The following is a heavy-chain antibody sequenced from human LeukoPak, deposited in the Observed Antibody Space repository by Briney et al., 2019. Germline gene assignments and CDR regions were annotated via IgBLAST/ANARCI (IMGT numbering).Heavy chain of an antibody. Sequence: PGGSLRLSCAASGFSFSSYWTHWVRQAPGKGLVWVSRINIDGSITNYADSVKGRLTISRDNAKNTLSLQMNSLRADDTAVYYCISDHTGHDDYWGQGTLVTVSS. CDR1: GFSFSSYW. J-gene: IGHJ4*02. CDR2: INIDGSIT. CDR3: ISDHTGHDDY. D-gene: IGHD1-1*01. V-gene: IGHV3-74*01.